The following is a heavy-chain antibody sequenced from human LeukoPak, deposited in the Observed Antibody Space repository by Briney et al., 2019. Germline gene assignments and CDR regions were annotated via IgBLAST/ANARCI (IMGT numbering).Heavy chain of an antibody. J-gene: IGHJ4*02. CDR2: IKQDGSEK. CDR1: GFTFSEYR. V-gene: IGHV3-7*01. D-gene: IGHD6-13*01. Sequence: PGGSLRLSCATSGFTFSEYRMSWVRQAPGKGLEWVANIKQDGSEKHYVDSVKGRFTISRDNAKNPLYLQMNSLRVEDTAMYYCARDFAAAVGWGQGTLVTVSS. CDR3: ARDFAAAVG.